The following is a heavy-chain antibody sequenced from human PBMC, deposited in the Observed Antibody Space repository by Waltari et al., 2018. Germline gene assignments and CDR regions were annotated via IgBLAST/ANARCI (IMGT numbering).Heavy chain of an antibody. Sequence: QVQLQESGPGLVKPSETLSLTCTVSGGSISSYYWSWIRQPAGKGLEWSGRIYTSGSTNYNPSLKRRVTMSVDTSKSQFSLKLSSVTAADTAVYYCAREDIVVVVAQKSYYYYGMDVWGQGTTVTVSS. J-gene: IGHJ6*02. CDR3: AREDIVVVVAQKSYYYYGMDV. CDR1: GGSISSYY. V-gene: IGHV4-4*07. CDR2: IYTSGST. D-gene: IGHD2-15*01.